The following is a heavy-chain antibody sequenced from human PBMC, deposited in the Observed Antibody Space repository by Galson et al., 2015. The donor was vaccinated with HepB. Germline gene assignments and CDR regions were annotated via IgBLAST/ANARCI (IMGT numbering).Heavy chain of an antibody. Sequence: KVSCKASGYSFRNYWIGWVRQMPGKGLECMGRIDPSDSYTDYSPSFRGHVTFSADKSITTAYLQWSSLKASDTAMYYCASRHSYFRSGTWYNVSDYWGQGTLVTVSS. D-gene: IGHD3-10*01. V-gene: IGHV5-10-1*01. CDR2: IDPSDSYT. J-gene: IGHJ4*02. CDR3: ASRHSYFRSGTWYNVSDY. CDR1: GYSFRNYW.